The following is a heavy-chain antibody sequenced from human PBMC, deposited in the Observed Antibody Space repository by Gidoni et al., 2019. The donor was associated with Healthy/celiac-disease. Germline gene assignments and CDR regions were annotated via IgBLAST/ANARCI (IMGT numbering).Heavy chain of an antibody. D-gene: IGHD3-22*01. J-gene: IGHJ4*02. CDR2: ISSSGSTI. CDR3: AREDYDSSGSDY. V-gene: IGHV3-48*03. CDR1: GFTFSSYE. Sequence: EVQLVESGGGLVQPGGSLRLSCAASGFTFSSYEMNWVRQAPGKGLEWVSYISSSGSTIYYADSVKGRFTISRDNAKNALYLQMNSLRAEDTAVYYCAREDYDSSGSDYWGQGTLVTVSS.